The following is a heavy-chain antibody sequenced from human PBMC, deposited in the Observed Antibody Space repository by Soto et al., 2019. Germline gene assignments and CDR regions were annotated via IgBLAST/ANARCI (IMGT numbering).Heavy chain of an antibody. V-gene: IGHV1-69*13. CDR3: ARDRDCGGDCYVAQAPQPRTWFDP. J-gene: IGHJ5*02. CDR1: GGTFSSYA. CDR2: IIPIFGTA. Sequence: SVKVSCKASGGTFSSYAISWVRQAPGQGLEWMGGIIPIFGTANYAQKFQGRVTITADESTSTAYMELSSLRSEDTAVYYCARDRDCGGDCYVAQAPQPRTWFDPWGQGTLVTVSS. D-gene: IGHD2-21*02.